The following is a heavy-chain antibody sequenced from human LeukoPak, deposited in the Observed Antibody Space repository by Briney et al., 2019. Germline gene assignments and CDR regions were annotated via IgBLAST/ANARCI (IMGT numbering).Heavy chain of an antibody. V-gene: IGHV2-70*11. Sequence: GPTPFYATPTLTLSCTLAGWARRARGKGVHWIRQPPRKGLEWLPRIDWDENKYYSTSLKTRITISKGTSKIHFVLTTTIMGPVDTAAYYCARICPPSSGHCYGTDVWGQGTTVTVSS. CDR2: IDWDENK. J-gene: IGHJ6*02. CDR3: ARICPPSSGHCYGTDV. D-gene: IGHD1-1*01. CDR1: GWARRARGKG.